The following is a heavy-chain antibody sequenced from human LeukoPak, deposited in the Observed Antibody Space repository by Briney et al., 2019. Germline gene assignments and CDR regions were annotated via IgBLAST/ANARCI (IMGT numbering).Heavy chain of an antibody. V-gene: IGHV3-11*03. CDR1: GFTFSTYY. CDR2: ISSSSSYT. Sequence: PGESLRLSCAASGFTFSTYYMSWVRHAPAKGLEWVSYISSSSSYTNYADSVKGRFTISRDNAKNSLYLQMNSLRAEDTAVYYCARYGSGSSYLDYWGQGTLVTVSS. J-gene: IGHJ4*02. D-gene: IGHD3-10*01. CDR3: ARYGSGSSYLDY.